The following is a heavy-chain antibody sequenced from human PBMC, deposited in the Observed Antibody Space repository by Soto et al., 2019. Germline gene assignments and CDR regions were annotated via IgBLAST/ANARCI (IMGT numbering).Heavy chain of an antibody. CDR1: GGSISSYY. V-gene: IGHV4-59*12. D-gene: IGHD3-10*01. CDR2: IYYSGST. CDR3: ARGTLLWSPVDY. Sequence: PSETLSLTCTVSGGSISSYYWSWIRQPPGKGLEWIGYIYYSGSTNYNPSLKSRVTISVDTSKNQFSLKLSSVTAADTAVYYCARGTLLWSPVDYWGQGTLVTVSS. J-gene: IGHJ4*02.